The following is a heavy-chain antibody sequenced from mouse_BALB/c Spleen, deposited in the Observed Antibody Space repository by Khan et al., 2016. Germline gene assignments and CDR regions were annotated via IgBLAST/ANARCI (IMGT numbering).Heavy chain of an antibody. CDR3: ARHLITTATAFDY. CDR1: GFAFSSYD. Sequence: EVELVESGGGLVKPGGSLKLSCAASGFAFSSYDMSWVRQTPEKRLEWVAYISSGGGSTYYPDTVKGRFTISRDNAKNPLYLQMSSLKSEDTAMYYFARHLITTATAFDYWGQGTTLTVSS. D-gene: IGHD1-2*01. J-gene: IGHJ2*01. CDR2: ISSGGGST. V-gene: IGHV5-12-1*01.